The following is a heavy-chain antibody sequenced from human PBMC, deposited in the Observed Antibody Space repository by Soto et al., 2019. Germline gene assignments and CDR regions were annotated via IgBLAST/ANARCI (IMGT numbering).Heavy chain of an antibody. Sequence: SGKVSCKASGGPFSSYAISWVRQAPGQGLEWMGGIIPIFGTANYAQKFQGRVTITADESTSTAYMELSSLRSEDTAVYYCARSGIRIFGVVHRDDAFDIWGQGTMVTVSS. V-gene: IGHV1-69*13. CDR2: IIPIFGTA. D-gene: IGHD3-3*01. CDR3: ARSGIRIFGVVHRDDAFDI. J-gene: IGHJ3*02. CDR1: GGPFSSYA.